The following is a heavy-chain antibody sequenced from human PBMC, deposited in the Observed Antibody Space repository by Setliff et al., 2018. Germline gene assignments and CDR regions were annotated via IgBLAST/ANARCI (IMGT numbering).Heavy chain of an antibody. D-gene: IGHD2-21*02. CDR3: ARFAKCGGHCWNDY. J-gene: IGHJ4*02. V-gene: IGHV3-23*01. CDR2: ISGSGGST. Sequence: GGSLRLSCAASGFTFSSYAMSWVRQAPGKGLEWVSAISGSGGSTYYADSVKGRFTISRDNSKNTLYLQMNSLRAEDTAVYYCARFAKCGGHCWNDYWGQGTRVTVPQ. CDR1: GFTFSSYA.